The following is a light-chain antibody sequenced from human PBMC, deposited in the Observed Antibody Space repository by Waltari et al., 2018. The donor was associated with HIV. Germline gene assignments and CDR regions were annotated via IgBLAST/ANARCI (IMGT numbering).Light chain of an antibody. V-gene: IGLV3-21*04. CDR3: QVWDSSSNHVV. Sequence: SYVLTQPPSVSVAPGTTARITCEGDNIGGKSEHWYQQKAGHAPVLVIYYDNDRPPGIPGRFSGFNSGNTATLTISGVEAGDEADYYCQVWDSSSNHVVFGGGTKLTAL. J-gene: IGLJ3*02. CDR1: NIGGKS. CDR2: YDN.